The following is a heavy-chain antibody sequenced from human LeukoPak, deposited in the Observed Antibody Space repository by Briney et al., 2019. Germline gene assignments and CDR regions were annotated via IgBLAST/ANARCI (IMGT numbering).Heavy chain of an antibody. CDR3: AKAPSGWYSFDY. CDR2: ISGSGGNT. D-gene: IGHD6-19*01. Sequence: PGGSLRISCAASGFTFSSYAMSWVRQAPGKGLEWVSAISGSGGNTYYADSVKGRFTISRDNSKNTLYLQMNSLRAEDTAVYYCAKAPSGWYSFDYWGQGTLVTVSS. V-gene: IGHV3-23*01. CDR1: GFTFSSYA. J-gene: IGHJ4*02.